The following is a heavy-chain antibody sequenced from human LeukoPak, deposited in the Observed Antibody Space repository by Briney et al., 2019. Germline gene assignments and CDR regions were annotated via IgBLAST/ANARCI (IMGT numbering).Heavy chain of an antibody. CDR3: ARACSGGSCYLAAFDI. CDR2: ISSSGGNT. CDR1: GFTFSSYA. V-gene: IGHV3-23*01. Sequence: PGGSLRLSCAASGFTFSSYAMSWVRQAPGKGLEWVSAISSSGGNTYYVDSVKGRFTISRDNSKNTLYLQVNSLRAEDTAVYYCARACSGGSCYLAAFDIWGQGTMVTVSS. D-gene: IGHD2-15*01. J-gene: IGHJ3*02.